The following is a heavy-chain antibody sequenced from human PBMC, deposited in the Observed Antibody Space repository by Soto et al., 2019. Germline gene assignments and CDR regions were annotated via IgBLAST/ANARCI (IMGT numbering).Heavy chain of an antibody. CDR2: ISGSGGST. D-gene: IGHD3-3*01. J-gene: IGHJ4*02. Sequence: EVQLLESGGGLVQPGGSLRLSCAASGFTFSSYAMSWVRQAPGKGLEWVSAISGSGGSTYYADSVKGRFTISRDNSKNTLYLQMNSLRAEDTAVYYCAKEGDAPYYDFWSGYPPRGYFDYWGQGTLVTVSS. V-gene: IGHV3-23*01. CDR3: AKEGDAPYYDFWSGYPPRGYFDY. CDR1: GFTFSSYA.